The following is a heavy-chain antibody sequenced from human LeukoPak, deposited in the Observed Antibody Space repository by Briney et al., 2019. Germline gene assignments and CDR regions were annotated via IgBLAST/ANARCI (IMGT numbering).Heavy chain of an antibody. J-gene: IGHJ4*02. Sequence: GGSLRLSCAASGFTFASYGIQWVRQAPGKGLEWVAVISYDGSNKFYADSVKGRFTISRDNSKNTVYPQMNSLRGDDSAVYYCAKEYKAMSFFDHWGQGTLVTVSS. V-gene: IGHV3-30*18. CDR1: GFTFASYG. CDR2: ISYDGSNK. CDR3: AKEYKAMSFFDH. D-gene: IGHD1-20*01.